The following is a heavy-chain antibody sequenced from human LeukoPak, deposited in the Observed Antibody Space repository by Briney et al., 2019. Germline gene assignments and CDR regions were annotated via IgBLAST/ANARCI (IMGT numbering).Heavy chain of an antibody. CDR3: ARVRWGVVTAVDY. Sequence: GGSLRLSCAASGFTFSSYEMNWVRQAPGKGLEWVSYISSSGSTIYYADSVKGRFTISRDNAKNSLYLQMNSLGAEDTAVYYCARVRWGVVTAVDYWGQGTLVTVSS. CDR2: ISSSGSTI. J-gene: IGHJ4*02. D-gene: IGHD2-21*02. V-gene: IGHV3-48*03. CDR1: GFTFSSYE.